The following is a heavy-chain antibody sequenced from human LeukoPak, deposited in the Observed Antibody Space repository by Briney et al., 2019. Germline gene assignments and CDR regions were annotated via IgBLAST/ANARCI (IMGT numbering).Heavy chain of an antibody. CDR3: ARDLRYGVVLETDDRGNY. Sequence: GGSLRLSCAASGFTFRNYNMNWVRQAPGKGLEWVSSINSSSGYIYYADSVKGRFTISRDNAKNSLYLQMNSLRAEDTAVYYCARDLRYGVVLETDDRGNYWGQGTLVVVSS. V-gene: IGHV3-21*01. J-gene: IGHJ4*02. CDR1: GFTFRNYN. CDR2: INSSSGYI. D-gene: IGHD4-17*01.